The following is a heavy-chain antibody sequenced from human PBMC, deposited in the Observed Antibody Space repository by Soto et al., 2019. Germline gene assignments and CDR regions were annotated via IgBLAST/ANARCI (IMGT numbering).Heavy chain of an antibody. CDR1: GGSFSGYY. Sequence: SETLSLTCAVYGGSFSGYYWSWIRQPPGKGLEWIGEINHSGSTNYNPSLKSRVTISVDTSKNQFSLKLSSVTAADTAVYYCARGPLYDFWSGCFDYWGQGTLVTVS. V-gene: IGHV4-34*01. CDR2: INHSGST. D-gene: IGHD3-3*01. CDR3: ARGPLYDFWSGCFDY. J-gene: IGHJ4*02.